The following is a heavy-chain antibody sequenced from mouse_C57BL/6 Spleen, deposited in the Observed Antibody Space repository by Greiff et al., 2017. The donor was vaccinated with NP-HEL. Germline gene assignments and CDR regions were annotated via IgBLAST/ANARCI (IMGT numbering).Heavy chain of an antibody. CDR3: AREPTGTDYFDY. CDR1: GYTFTSYW. V-gene: IGHV1-53*01. J-gene: IGHJ2*01. Sequence: QVQLQQPGTELVKPGASVKLSCKASGYTFTSYWMHWVKQRPGQGLEWIGNINPSNGGTNYNEKFKSKATLTVDKSSSTAYMQLSSLTSEDSAVYYGAREPTGTDYFDYWGQGTTLTVSS. D-gene: IGHD4-1*02. CDR2: INPSNGGT.